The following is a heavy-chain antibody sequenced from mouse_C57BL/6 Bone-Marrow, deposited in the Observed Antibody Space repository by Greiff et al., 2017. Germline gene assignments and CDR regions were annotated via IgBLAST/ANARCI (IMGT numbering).Heavy chain of an antibody. J-gene: IGHJ2*01. CDR2: IYPRSGNT. CDR3: ARPLYYFDY. CDR1: GYTFTSYG. Sequence: VQGVESGAELARPGASVKLSCKASGYTFTSYGLSWVKQRTGQGLEWIGEIYPRSGNTYYNEKFKGKATLTADKSSSTAYMELRSLTSADSAVXFCARPLYYFDYWGQGTTLTVSS. V-gene: IGHV1-81*01.